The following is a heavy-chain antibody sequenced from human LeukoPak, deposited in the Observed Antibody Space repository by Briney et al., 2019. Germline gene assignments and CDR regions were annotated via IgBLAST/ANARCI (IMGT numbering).Heavy chain of an antibody. D-gene: IGHD6-19*01. CDR1: GGSISSSNW. CDR2: IYHSGST. J-gene: IGHJ3*02. Sequence: SGTLSLTCAVSGGSISSSNWWSWIRQPPGKGLEWIGEIYHSGSTNYNPSLKSRVTISVDKSKTQFSLKLSSVTAADTAMYYCAREGWQWLVHAFDIWGQGTMVAVSS. V-gene: IGHV4-4*02. CDR3: AREGWQWLVHAFDI.